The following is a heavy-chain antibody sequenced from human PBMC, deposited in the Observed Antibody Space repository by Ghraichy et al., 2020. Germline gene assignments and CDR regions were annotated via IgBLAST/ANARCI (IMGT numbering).Heavy chain of an antibody. J-gene: IGHJ3*02. CDR3: ARGTDAFDI. CDR1: GFTVGSKY. CDR2: IYSGGST. V-gene: IGHV3-66*01. Sequence: GGSLRLSCEVSGFTVGSKYMGWVRQAPAKGLEWVALIYSGGSTYYADSVKGRFTVSRDNSKNTVYLQMNSLRAEDTALYYCARGTDAFDIWGQGTMVTVSS.